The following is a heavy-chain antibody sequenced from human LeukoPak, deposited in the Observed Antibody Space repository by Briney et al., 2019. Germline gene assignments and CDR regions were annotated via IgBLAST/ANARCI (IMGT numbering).Heavy chain of an antibody. CDR2: INHSGST. CDR1: GGSFSVYY. D-gene: IGHD3-22*01. CDR3: ARGLPNVSTRRGKYNWFDP. Sequence: PSETLSLTCAVSGGSFSVYYWSWIRQPPGKGLEWIGEINHSGSTNYNPSLKSRVTISVDTSKNQFSLKLSSVTAADTAVYYCARGLPNVSTRRGKYNWFDPWGQGTLVTVSS. V-gene: IGHV4-34*01. J-gene: IGHJ5*02.